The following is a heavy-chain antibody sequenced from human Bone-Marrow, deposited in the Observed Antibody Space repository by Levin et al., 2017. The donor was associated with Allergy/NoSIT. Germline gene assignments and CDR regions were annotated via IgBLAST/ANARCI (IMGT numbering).Heavy chain of an antibody. CDR2: ISAYNGNT. CDR3: AREATTVTGTYYYYGMDV. V-gene: IGHV1-18*01. CDR1: GYTFTSYG. J-gene: IGHJ6*02. D-gene: IGHD4-17*01. Sequence: ASVKVSCKASGYTFTSYGISWVRQAPGQGLEWMGWISAYNGNTNYAQKLQGRVTMTTDTSTSTAYMELRSLRSDDTAVYYCAREATTVTGTYYYYGMDVWGQGTTVTVSS.